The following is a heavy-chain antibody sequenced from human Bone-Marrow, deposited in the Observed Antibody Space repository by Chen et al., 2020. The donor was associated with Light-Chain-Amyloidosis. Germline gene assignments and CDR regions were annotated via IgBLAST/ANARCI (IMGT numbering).Heavy chain of an antibody. CDR1: GVNFSSFG. CDR3: TRKGGYFDF. CDR2: VSGSTVST. J-gene: IGHJ4*02. Sequence: EVQLVESGGGLVQPGGSLRLSCAASGVNFSSFGMSWVRQAPGKGLEGVSTVSGSTVSTYYAGAVKGRFIISRDNSKSTLYLQMNSLRAGDTAVYFCTRKGGYFDFWGQGSLVTVSS. V-gene: IGHV3-23*04. D-gene: IGHD3-10*01.